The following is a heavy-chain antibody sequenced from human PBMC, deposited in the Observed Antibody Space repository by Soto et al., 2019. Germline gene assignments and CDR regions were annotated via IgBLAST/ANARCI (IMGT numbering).Heavy chain of an antibody. D-gene: IGHD3-9*01. Sequence: PSETLSLTCTVSGGSISSYYWSWIRQPPGKGLEWIGYIYYSGSTNYNPSLKSRVTISVDTSKNQFSLKLSSVTAADTAVYYCARHRSPFDWLSPFDEWGQGTLVTVSS. CDR1: GGSISSYY. CDR3: ARHRSPFDWLSPFDE. J-gene: IGHJ4*02. V-gene: IGHV4-59*08. CDR2: IYYSGST.